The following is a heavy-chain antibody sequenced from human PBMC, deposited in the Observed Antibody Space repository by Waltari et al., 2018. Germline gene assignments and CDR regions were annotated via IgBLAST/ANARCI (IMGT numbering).Heavy chain of an antibody. CDR1: GAAISSSY. J-gene: IGHJ4*02. Sequence: VHLQESGPGLVKPAETLSLTCTVSGAAISSSYWTWIRQPPGRGLEWIGYVSFSGSPTYNPSLKSRNTISIDTSRNQFSLRLNSVTPADTATYYGARQRGVEGFYWGQGILVTVSS. V-gene: IGHV4-59*01. CDR3: ARQRGVEGFY. D-gene: IGHD2-8*02. CDR2: VSFSGSP.